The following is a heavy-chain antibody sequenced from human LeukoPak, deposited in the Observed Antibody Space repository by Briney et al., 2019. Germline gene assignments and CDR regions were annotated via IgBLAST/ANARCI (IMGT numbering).Heavy chain of an antibody. V-gene: IGHV3-30-3*01. CDR3: ARDPGYSSSSFFDY. D-gene: IGHD6-6*01. J-gene: IGHJ4*02. Sequence: PGRSLGLSCAASGFTFSSYAMHWVRQAPGKGLEWVAVISYDGSNKYYADSVKGRFTISRDNSKNTLYLQMNSLRAEDTAVYYCARDPGYSSSSFFDYWGQGTLVTVSS. CDR1: GFTFSSYA. CDR2: ISYDGSNK.